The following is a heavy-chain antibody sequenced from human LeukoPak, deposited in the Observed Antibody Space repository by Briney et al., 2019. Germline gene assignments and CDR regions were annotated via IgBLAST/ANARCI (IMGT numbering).Heavy chain of an antibody. CDR2: IRYDGSNK. D-gene: IGHD4-17*01. V-gene: IGHV3-30*02. Sequence: GGTLRLSCAEPGFTFSSYGMRWVRQAPDKGLEWGAFIRYDGSNKYYADSVKGRFTISRDNAKNTLYLQMNSLRVEDTAVYYCARSTTHPYYNYMDVWGKGTTVTLSS. CDR3: ARSTTHPYYNYMDV. CDR1: GFTFSSYG. J-gene: IGHJ6*03.